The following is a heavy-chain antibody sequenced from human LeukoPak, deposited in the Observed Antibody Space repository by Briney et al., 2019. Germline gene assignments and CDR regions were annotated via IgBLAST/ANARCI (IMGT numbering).Heavy chain of an antibody. CDR2: ISGSGGGT. D-gene: IGHD3-10*01. J-gene: IGHJ4*02. V-gene: IGHV3-23*01. CDR1: GITLSNYG. CDR3: AKDKETKLFGY. Sequence: GGSLRLSCAVSGITLSNYGMSWVRQAPGKGLEWVAGISGSGGGTNYADSVKGRFTISRDNSKNTLYLQMNSLRAEDTAVYYCAKDKETKLFGYWGQGTLVTVSS.